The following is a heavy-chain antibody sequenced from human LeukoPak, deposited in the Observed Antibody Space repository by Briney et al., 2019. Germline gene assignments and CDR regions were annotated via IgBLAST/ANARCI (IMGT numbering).Heavy chain of an antibody. J-gene: IGHJ5*02. V-gene: IGHV4-59*12. CDR2: IYYSGST. Sequence: SETLSLTCTVSGGSISSYYWSWIRQPPGKGLEWIGYIYYSGSTNYNPSLKSRVTISVDTSKNQFSLKLSSVTAADTAVYYCARLVITMIVTTLEGWFDPWGQGTLVTVSS. CDR1: GGSISSYY. D-gene: IGHD3-22*01. CDR3: ARLVITMIVTTLEGWFDP.